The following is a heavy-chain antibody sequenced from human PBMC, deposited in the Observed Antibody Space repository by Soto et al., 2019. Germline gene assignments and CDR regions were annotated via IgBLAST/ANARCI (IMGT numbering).Heavy chain of an antibody. CDR2: IWYDGSNK. Sequence: GGSLRLSCAASGFTFSSYGMHWVRQAPGKGLEWVAVIWYDGSNKYYADSVKGRFTISRDNSKNTLYLQMNSLRAEDTAVYYCARPLLWFGELWSPGYWGQGTLVTVSS. D-gene: IGHD3-10*01. V-gene: IGHV3-33*01. J-gene: IGHJ4*02. CDR1: GFTFSSYG. CDR3: ARPLLWFGELWSPGY.